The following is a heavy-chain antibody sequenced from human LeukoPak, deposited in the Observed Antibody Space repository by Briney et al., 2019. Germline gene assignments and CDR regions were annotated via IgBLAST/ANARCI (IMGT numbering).Heavy chain of an antibody. CDR3: ARDGFYWAGLRRGFDP. CDR1: GYTFTDYY. Sequence: ASVKVSCKASGYTFTDYYMHWVRQAPGQGLEWMGWINPNSGGTNYAQKLQGRVTMTTDTSTSTAYMELRSLRSDDTAVYYCARDGFYWAGLRRGFDPWGQGTLVTVSS. CDR2: INPNSGGT. D-gene: IGHD2/OR15-2a*01. V-gene: IGHV1-2*02. J-gene: IGHJ5*02.